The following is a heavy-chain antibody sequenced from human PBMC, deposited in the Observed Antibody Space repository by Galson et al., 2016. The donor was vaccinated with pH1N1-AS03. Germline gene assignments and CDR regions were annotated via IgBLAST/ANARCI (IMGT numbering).Heavy chain of an antibody. Sequence: SLRLSCAASGFAFGHYAMTWVRQAPGQGPEWVSTIAGSGGTAYYADSVKGRFTISRDNSMNTLYLQMHSLKAEDTAVYYCAKGQLGILFYGIHVWGQGTTVIVSS. CDR3: AKGQLGILFYGIHV. CDR2: IAGSGGTA. V-gene: IGHV3-23*01. J-gene: IGHJ6*02. D-gene: IGHD7-27*01. CDR1: GFAFGHYA.